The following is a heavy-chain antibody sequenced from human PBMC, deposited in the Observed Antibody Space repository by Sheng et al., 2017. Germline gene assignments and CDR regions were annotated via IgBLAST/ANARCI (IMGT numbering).Heavy chain of an antibody. J-gene: IGHJ4*02. CDR2: IYHSGST. CDR1: GYSISSGYY. CDR3: ARAAAAFFDY. Sequence: QVQLQESGPGLVKPSETLSLTCTVSGYSISSGYYWGWIRQPPGKGLEWIGSIYHSGSTYYNPSLKSRVTISVDTSKNQFSLKLSSVTAADTAVYYCARAAAAFFDYWGQGTPGHRLL. D-gene: IGHD6-13*01. V-gene: IGHV4-38-2*02.